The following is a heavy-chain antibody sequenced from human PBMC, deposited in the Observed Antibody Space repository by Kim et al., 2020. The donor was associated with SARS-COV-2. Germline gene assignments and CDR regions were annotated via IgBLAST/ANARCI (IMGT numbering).Heavy chain of an antibody. CDR3: ARRISEAFDI. V-gene: IGHV4-59*13. J-gene: IGHJ3*02. CDR1: GGSISSYY. Sequence: SETLSLTCTVSGGSISSYYWSWIRQPPGKGLEWIGYIYYSGSTNYNPSLKSRVTISVDTSKNQFSLKLSSVTAADTAVYYCARRISEAFDIWGQGTMVTV. CDR2: IYYSGST.